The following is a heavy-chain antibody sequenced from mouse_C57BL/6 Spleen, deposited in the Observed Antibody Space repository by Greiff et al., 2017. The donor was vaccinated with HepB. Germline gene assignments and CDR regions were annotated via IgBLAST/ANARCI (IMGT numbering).Heavy chain of an antibody. V-gene: IGHV1-4*01. J-gene: IGHJ3*01. Sequence: VQLQESGAELARPGASVKMSCKASGYTFTSYTMHWVKQRPGQGLEWIGYINPSSGYTKYNQKFKDKATLTADKSSSTAYMQLSSLTSEDSAVYYCARSGGYDEAWFAYWGQGTLVTVSA. CDR2: INPSSGYT. CDR1: GYTFTSYT. D-gene: IGHD2-2*01. CDR3: ARSGGYDEAWFAY.